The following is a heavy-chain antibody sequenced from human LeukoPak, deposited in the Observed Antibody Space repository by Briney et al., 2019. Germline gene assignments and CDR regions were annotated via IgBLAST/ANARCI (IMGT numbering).Heavy chain of an antibody. CDR3: ARTYICGGDCYSFDY. Sequence: PSQTLSLTCTVSGGSISSGSYYWSWIRQPAGKGLEWIGRIYTSGSTNYNPSLKSRVTISVDTSKNPFSLKLSSVTAADTAVYYCARTYICGGDCYSFDYWGQGTLVTVSS. CDR2: IYTSGST. J-gene: IGHJ4*02. V-gene: IGHV4-61*02. D-gene: IGHD2-21*02. CDR1: GGSISSGSYY.